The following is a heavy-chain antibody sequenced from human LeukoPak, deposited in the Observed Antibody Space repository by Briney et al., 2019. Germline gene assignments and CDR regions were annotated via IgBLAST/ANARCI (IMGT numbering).Heavy chain of an antibody. D-gene: IGHD2-2*01. J-gene: IGHJ6*02. Sequence: GGSLRLSCAASGFTLSSYAMHWVRQAPGKGLEWVAVISYDGSNKYYADSVKGRFTISRDNSKNTLYLQMNSLRAEDTAVYYCARESPALYCSSTSCSGEQYGMDVWGQGTTVTVSS. V-gene: IGHV3-30-3*01. CDR2: ISYDGSNK. CDR3: ARESPALYCSSTSCSGEQYGMDV. CDR1: GFTLSSYA.